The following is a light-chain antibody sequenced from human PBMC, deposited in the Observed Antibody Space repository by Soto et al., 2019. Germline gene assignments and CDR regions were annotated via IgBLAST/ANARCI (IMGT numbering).Light chain of an antibody. CDR2: DTS. CDR1: TGDVISGHY. Sequence: QSVLTQEPSLTMSPGRTFTLTCGATTGDVISGHYPYWFQQKPGQAHSTLIYDTSNTHSCTPARFSGTLLGRNAALTLSGALPEDEAEYYVLLSYWGARPVFCGGTQLTV. V-gene: IGLV7-46*01. CDR3: LLSYWGARPV. J-gene: IGLJ3*02.